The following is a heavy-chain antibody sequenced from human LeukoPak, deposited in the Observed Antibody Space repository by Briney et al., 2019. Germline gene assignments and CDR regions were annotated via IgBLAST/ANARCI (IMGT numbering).Heavy chain of an antibody. CDR3: ASSHDSSGND. Sequence: PGGSLRLSCAASGFPFSTYWMAWVRQAPGKGLDWVANIRKDGGAKFYAASVKGRFIISRDNAKNSPYLQMNNLRDEDTAVYYCASSHDSSGNDWGQGTLVTV. J-gene: IGHJ4*02. V-gene: IGHV3-7*01. D-gene: IGHD3-22*01. CDR2: IRKDGGAK. CDR1: GFPFSTYW.